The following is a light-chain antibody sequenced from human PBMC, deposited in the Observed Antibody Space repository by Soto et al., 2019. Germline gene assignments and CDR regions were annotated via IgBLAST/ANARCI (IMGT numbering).Light chain of an antibody. V-gene: IGKV1-6*01. CDR2: DAS. Sequence: IQMTQSPSSLSASVGDRVTITCQASQDISNYLNWYQQRPGKAPKLLIYDASSLESGVPSRFSGSGSGTEFTLTISSLQPEDFATYYCLQDYDYPRTFGQGTKVDIK. CDR1: QDISNY. J-gene: IGKJ1*01. CDR3: LQDYDYPRT.